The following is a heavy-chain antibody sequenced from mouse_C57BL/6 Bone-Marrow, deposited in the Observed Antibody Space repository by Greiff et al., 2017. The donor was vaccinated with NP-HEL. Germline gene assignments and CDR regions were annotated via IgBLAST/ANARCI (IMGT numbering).Heavy chain of an antibody. Sequence: DVQLQESGPGLVKPSQSLSLTCSVTGYSITSGYYWNWIRQFPGNKLEWMGYISYDGSNNYNPSLKNRISITRDTSKNQFFLKLNSVTTEDTATYYCARGPYLLLRGAYWGQGTLVTVSA. D-gene: IGHD1-1*01. V-gene: IGHV3-6*01. CDR2: ISYDGSN. J-gene: IGHJ3*01. CDR1: GYSITSGYY. CDR3: ARGPYLLLRGAY.